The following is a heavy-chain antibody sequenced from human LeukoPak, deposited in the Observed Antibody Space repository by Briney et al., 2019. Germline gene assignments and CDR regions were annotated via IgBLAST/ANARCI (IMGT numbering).Heavy chain of an antibody. V-gene: IGHV4-39*01. J-gene: IGHJ5*02. CDR1: GGSISSSSYY. CDR2: IYYSGST. D-gene: IGHD6-6*01. Sequence: PSETLSLTCTVSGGSISSSSYYWGWIRQPPGRGLEWIGSIYYSGSTYYNPSLKSRVTISVDTSKNQFSLKLSSVTAADTAVYYCVRGSIAARGGWFDPWGQGTLVTVSS. CDR3: VRGSIAARGGWFDP.